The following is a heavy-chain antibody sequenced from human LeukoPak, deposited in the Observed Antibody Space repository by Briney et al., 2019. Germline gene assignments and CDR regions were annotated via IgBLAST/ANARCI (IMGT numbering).Heavy chain of an antibody. J-gene: IGHJ4*02. V-gene: IGHV1-18*01. CDR3: AAHIYCSSTSCYNGDY. D-gene: IGHD2-2*02. Sequence: ASVKVSCKASGYTFTSYGISWVRQAPGQGLEWMGWISAYNGITNYAQKLQGRVTMTTDTSTSTAYMELRSLRSDDTAVYYCAAHIYCSSTSCYNGDYWGQGTLVTVSS. CDR2: ISAYNGIT. CDR1: GYTFTSYG.